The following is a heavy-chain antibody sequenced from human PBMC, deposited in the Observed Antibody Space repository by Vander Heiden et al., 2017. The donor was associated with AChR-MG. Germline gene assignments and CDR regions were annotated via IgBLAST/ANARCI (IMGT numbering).Heavy chain of an antibody. CDR2: ISFDGDNK. Sequence: QVQLVESGGGVVQPGRSLRISCAASGFTFSSSAIHWVRQAPGKGLEWVALISFDGDNKYYADSVKGRFTQSRDNSQNTAFLHMESLTPDDTAVYYCARAGDGMSVWGQGTTGIVSS. V-gene: IGHV3-30*03. D-gene: IGHD6-19*01. J-gene: IGHJ6*02. CDR1: GFTFSSSA. CDR3: ARAGDGMSV.